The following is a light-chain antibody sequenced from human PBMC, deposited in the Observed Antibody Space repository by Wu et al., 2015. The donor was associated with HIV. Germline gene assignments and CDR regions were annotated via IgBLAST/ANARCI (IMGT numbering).Light chain of an antibody. Sequence: DIRMTQSPSSLSASVGDRVTITCRASQSISNYLNWYQQKPGKAPKLLIYATSTLQSGVPSKFSGSGSGTDFTLTISSLQPEDFATYYCQQSYSTPYTFGQGTKAGDQT. CDR3: QQSYSTPYT. CDR1: QSISNY. CDR2: ATS. J-gene: IGKJ2*01. V-gene: IGKV1-39*01.